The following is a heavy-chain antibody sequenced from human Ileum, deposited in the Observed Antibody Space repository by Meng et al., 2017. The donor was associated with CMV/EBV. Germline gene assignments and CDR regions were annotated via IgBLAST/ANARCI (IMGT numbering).Heavy chain of an antibody. V-gene: IGHV4-39*07. CDR2: IYYSGRT. Sequence: SETLSLTCTVSGGSISSNTYYWGWIRQPPGKGLEWIGSIYYSGRTYSNPSLRSRVAMSVDTSKNQFSLKLSSVTAADTAVYYCARDNDCSSARCDYYYGIDFWGQGTTVTVSS. CDR3: ARDNDCSSARCDYYYGIDF. CDR1: GGSISSNTYY. D-gene: IGHD2-2*01. J-gene: IGHJ6*02.